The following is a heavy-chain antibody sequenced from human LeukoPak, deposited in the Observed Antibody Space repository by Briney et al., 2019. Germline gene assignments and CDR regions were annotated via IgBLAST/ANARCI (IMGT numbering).Heavy chain of an antibody. D-gene: IGHD3-22*01. CDR1: GGSISSGDYY. CDR2: IYYSGST. CDR3: ARDNTYYYDSSGYLGYWYFDL. V-gene: IGHV4-30-4*01. Sequence: SETLSLTCTVSGGSISSGDYYWSWIRQPPGKGLEWIGYIYYSGSTYYNPSLKSRVTISVDTSKNQFSLKLSSVTAADTAVYYCARDNTYYYDSSGYLGYWYFDLRGRGTLVTVSS. J-gene: IGHJ2*01.